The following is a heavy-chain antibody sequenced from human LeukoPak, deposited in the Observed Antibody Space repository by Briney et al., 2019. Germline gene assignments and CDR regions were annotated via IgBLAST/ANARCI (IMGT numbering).Heavy chain of an antibody. CDR3: ARDQEGFDY. J-gene: IGHJ4*02. Sequence: ASVKVSCKASGYTFTSNYIHWVRQAPGQGLEWMGMIYPRDGSTSYAQKFQGRVTVTRDTATSTVHMELSGLRSEDTAVYYCARDQEGFDYWGQGTLVTVSS. V-gene: IGHV1-46*01. CDR2: IYPRDGST. CDR1: GYTFTSNY.